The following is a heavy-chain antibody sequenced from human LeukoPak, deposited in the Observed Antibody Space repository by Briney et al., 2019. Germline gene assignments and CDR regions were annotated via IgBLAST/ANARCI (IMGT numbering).Heavy chain of an antibody. V-gene: IGHV3-33*01. D-gene: IGHD3-22*01. CDR3: ARDRYYDSSGYVPYYYMDV. CDR1: GFTFSSYG. Sequence: GGSLRLSCAASGFTFSSYGMHWVRQAPGKGLEWVAVIWYDGSNKYYADSVKGRFTISRDNSKNTLYLQMNSLRAEDTAVYYCARDRYYDSSGYVPYYYMDVWGKGTTVAVSS. CDR2: IWYDGSNK. J-gene: IGHJ6*03.